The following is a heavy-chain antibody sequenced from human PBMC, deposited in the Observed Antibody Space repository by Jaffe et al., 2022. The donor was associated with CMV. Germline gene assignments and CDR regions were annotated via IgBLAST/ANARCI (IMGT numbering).Heavy chain of an antibody. V-gene: IGHV1-46*01. D-gene: IGHD6-19*01. Sequence: QVQLVQSGAEVKKPGASVKVSCQASGYTFTAYYMHWVRQAPGQGLEWMAMTNSGGGSTRYAQKFQGRLTMTSDTPTSTVYMELSSLRSEDTAVYYCARDWRGSGWSEEWGFDYWGQGTLVTVSS. J-gene: IGHJ4*02. CDR1: GYTFTAYY. CDR2: TNSGGGST. CDR3: ARDWRGSGWSEEWGFDY.